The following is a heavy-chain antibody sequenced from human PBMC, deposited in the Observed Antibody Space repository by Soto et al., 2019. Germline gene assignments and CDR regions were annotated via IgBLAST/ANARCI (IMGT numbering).Heavy chain of an antibody. D-gene: IGHD3-22*01. V-gene: IGHV5-51*01. Sequence: GESLKISCKGSGYSFTSYWIGWVRQMPGKGLEWMGIIYPGDSDTRYSPSFQGQVTISADKSISTAYLQWSSLKASETAMYYCARSPSYYDSSGYYLWYYYGMDVWGQGTKVTVSS. CDR2: IYPGDSDT. J-gene: IGHJ6*02. CDR1: GYSFTSYW. CDR3: ARSPSYYDSSGYYLWYYYGMDV.